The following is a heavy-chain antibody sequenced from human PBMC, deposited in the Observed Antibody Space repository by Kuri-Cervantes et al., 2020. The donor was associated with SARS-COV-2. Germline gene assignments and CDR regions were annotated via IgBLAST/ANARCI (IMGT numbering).Heavy chain of an antibody. CDR2: INHSGST. V-gene: IGHV4-34*01. D-gene: IGHD2-2*01. J-gene: IGHJ4*02. CDR1: GGSFSGYY. Sequence: GSLRLSCAVYGGSFSGYYWSWIRQPLGKGLEWIGEINHSGSTNYNPSLKSRVTISVDTSKNQFSLKLSSVTAADTAVYYCASRYCSSTSCYRTTGKYYFDYWGQGTLVTVSS. CDR3: ASRYCSSTSCYRTTGKYYFDY.